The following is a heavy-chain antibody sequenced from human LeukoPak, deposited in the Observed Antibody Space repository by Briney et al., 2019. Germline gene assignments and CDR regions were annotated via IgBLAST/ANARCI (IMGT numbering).Heavy chain of an antibody. CDR3: ARDAPSKTMVRRFDY. Sequence: GGSLRLSCVAFGFTFREYYMGWIRQAPGKGLEWISYISGSGFTTYYADSVKGRFTISRDNAKNSLYLQMSSLRPEDTGIYYCARDAPSKTMVRRFDYWGQGTLATVSS. V-gene: IGHV3-11*01. J-gene: IGHJ4*02. CDR1: GFTFREYY. D-gene: IGHD3-10*01. CDR2: ISGSGFTT.